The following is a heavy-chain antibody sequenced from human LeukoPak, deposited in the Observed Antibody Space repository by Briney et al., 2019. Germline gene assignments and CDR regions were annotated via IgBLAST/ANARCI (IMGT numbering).Heavy chain of an antibody. J-gene: IGHJ4*02. V-gene: IGHV3-33*08. Sequence: PGGSLRLSCAASAFSFSAYGMHWVRQAPGKGLEWVAVIWYDGSNKYNADSVKGRFTISRDNSKNTLYLEMNSLRAEDTAVYYCARDKGRNVIWTLEYWGQGTLVTVSS. CDR1: AFSFSAYG. D-gene: IGHD2-15*01. CDR2: IWYDGSNK. CDR3: ARDKGRNVIWTLEY.